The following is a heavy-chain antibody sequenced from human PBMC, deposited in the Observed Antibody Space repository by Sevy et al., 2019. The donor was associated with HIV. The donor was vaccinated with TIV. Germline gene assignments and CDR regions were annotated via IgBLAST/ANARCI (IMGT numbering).Heavy chain of an antibody. CDR2: ISYTGSI. J-gene: IGHJ5*02. CDR1: GVSISGGAYY. CDR3: ARRGDNNWFDP. D-gene: IGHD2-15*01. Sequence: SETLSLTCTVSGVSISGGAYYWGWISQPPGKGLEWIGSISYTGSIYYNPSLKSRVTISVDTSKNQFSLKLTSVTAADTAVYYCARRGDNNWFDPWGQGTLVTVSS. V-gene: IGHV4-39*01.